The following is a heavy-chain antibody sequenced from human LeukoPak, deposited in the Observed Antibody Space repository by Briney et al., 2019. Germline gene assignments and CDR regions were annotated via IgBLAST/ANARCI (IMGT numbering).Heavy chain of an antibody. J-gene: IGHJ5*02. V-gene: IGHV1-18*04. CDR2: ISAYNGNT. CDR3: ARDRAWLQNWFDP. Sequence: ASVKVSCKASGYTFTSYYMHWVRQAPGQGLEWMGWISAYNGNTNYAQKLQGRVTMTTDTSTSTAYMELRSLRSDDTAVYYCARDRAWLQNWFDPWGQGTLVTVSS. CDR1: GYTFTSYY. D-gene: IGHD5-12*01.